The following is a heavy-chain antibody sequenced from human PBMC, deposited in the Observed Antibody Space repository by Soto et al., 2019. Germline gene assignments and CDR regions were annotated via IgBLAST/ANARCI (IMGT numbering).Heavy chain of an antibody. Sequence: SCKASGYTFTSYYMHWIRQPPGKGLEWIGYIYYSGSTNYNPSLKSRVTISVDTSKNQFSLKLSSVTAADTAVYYCARLSWDRLIYDYWGQGTLVTVSS. V-gene: IGHV4-59*08. J-gene: IGHJ4*02. CDR2: IYYSGST. CDR3: ARLSWDRLIYDY. CDR1: GYTFTSYY. D-gene: IGHD1-26*01.